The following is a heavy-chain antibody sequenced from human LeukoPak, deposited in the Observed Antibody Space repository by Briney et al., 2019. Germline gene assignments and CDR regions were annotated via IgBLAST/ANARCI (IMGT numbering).Heavy chain of an antibody. Sequence: SDTLSLTCTVSGGSISSYYWSWIRQPPGKGLEWIVYIYTSGSTNYNPSLKSRVTISVDTSKNQFSLKLSSVTAADTAVYYCARQGYCSSTSCYTGYFQHWGQGTLVTVSS. CDR2: IYTSGST. J-gene: IGHJ1*01. V-gene: IGHV4-4*09. D-gene: IGHD2-2*02. CDR3: ARQGYCSSTSCYTGYFQH. CDR1: GGSISSYY.